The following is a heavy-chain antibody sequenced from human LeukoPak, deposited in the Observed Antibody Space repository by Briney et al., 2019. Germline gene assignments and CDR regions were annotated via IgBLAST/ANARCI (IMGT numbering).Heavy chain of an antibody. CDR1: GGSISSSSYY. Sequence: SETLSLTCTVSGGSISSSSYYWGWIRQPRGKGLEWIGSIYYSGSTYYNPSLKSRVTISVDTSKNQFSLKLSSVTAADTAVYYCARDARVQKWFGELLKTTTYYFDYWGQGTLVTVSS. CDR3: ARDARVQKWFGELLKTTTYYFDY. J-gene: IGHJ4*02. CDR2: IYYSGST. D-gene: IGHD3-10*01. V-gene: IGHV4-39*07.